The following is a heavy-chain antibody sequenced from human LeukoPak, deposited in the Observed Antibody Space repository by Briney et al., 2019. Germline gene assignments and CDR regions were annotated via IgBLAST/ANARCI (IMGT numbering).Heavy chain of an antibody. CDR3: AKDDAWGRYKD. V-gene: IGHV3-23*01. J-gene: IGHJ1*01. CDR2: ISPSGGIT. Sequence: GGSLRLSCAASGFTFSSYWMSWVRQAPGKGLEWVSGISPSGGITYYIDSVKGRFTISRDNSKNTVSLQVNSLRGEDTAIYYCAKDDAWGRYKDWGQGTLVTVSS. CDR1: GFTFSSYW. D-gene: IGHD3-16*01.